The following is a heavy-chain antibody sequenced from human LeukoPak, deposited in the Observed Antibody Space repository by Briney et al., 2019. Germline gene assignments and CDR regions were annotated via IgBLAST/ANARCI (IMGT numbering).Heavy chain of an antibody. CDR3: ARDDLGAERTVDY. CDR2: INRSRST. J-gene: IGHJ4*02. CDR1: GGSFSGYY. D-gene: IGHD3-16*01. V-gene: IGHV4-34*01. Sequence: SETLSLTCAVYGGSFSGYYWSWIRQPPGKGLEWIGAINRSRSTNYYPSLESPVNISVATSRNQSSLKLTSVTAAETAVDSCARDDLGAERTVDYWGQGTLVTVSS.